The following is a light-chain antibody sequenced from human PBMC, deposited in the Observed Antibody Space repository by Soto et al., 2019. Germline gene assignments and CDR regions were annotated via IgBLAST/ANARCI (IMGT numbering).Light chain of an antibody. CDR1: QSISNS. CDR2: GAS. J-gene: IGKJ4*02. V-gene: IGKV1-39*01. Sequence: DIQMTQSPSSLSASVGDRVTITCRASQSISNSLNWYQRKLGRVPKGLIYGASSLQRGVPSRFSGSGSGTNFTLTISSLQPEDFATYYCQESYTALWGTFGEGTKVEI. CDR3: QESYTALWGT.